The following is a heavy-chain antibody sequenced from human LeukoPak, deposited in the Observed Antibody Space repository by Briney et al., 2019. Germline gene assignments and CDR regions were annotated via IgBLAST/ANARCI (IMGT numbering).Heavy chain of an antibody. CDR3: ATSLRGRFDP. J-gene: IGHJ5*02. D-gene: IGHD5-12*01. V-gene: IGHV4-39*01. Sequence: PSETLSLTCTVSGGSISSSSYYWGWIRQPPGKGLEWIGSIYYSGSTYYNPSLKSRVTISVDTSKNQFSLKLSSVTAADTAVYYCATSLRGRFDPWGQGTLVTVSS. CDR1: GGSISSSSYY. CDR2: IYYSGST.